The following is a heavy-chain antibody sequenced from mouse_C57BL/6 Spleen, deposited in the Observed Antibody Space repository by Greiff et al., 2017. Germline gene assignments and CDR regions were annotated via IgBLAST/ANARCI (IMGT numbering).Heavy chain of an antibody. CDR2: IDLNSGGT. CDR3: ARDNYGSSYGGYAMDY. D-gene: IGHD1-1*01. CDR1: GYTFTSYW. V-gene: IGHV1-72*01. Sequence: QVQLQQPGAGLVKPGASVKLSCMASGYTFTSYWMHWVKQRPGRGLEWIGRIDLNSGGTTYNETFSSKGTLTVAKPSSTTDMELSSLTSEGAAVYYCARDNYGSSYGGYAMDYWGQGTSVTVSS. J-gene: IGHJ4*01.